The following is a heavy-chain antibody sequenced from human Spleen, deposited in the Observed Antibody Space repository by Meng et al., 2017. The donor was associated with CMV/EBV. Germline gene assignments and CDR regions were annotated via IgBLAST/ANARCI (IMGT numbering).Heavy chain of an antibody. D-gene: IGHD3/OR15-3a*01. CDR1: GFTFSSYA. V-gene: IGHV3-30*02. CDR3: AIDAFGPASEGENSFYYGMDV. J-gene: IGHJ6*02. CDR2: MRFGGRDE. Sequence: GESLKISCAASGFTFSSYAMHWVRQAPGKGLEWVAFMRFGGRDEYYADSVKGRFTISRDNSKNTLYLQMTSLRPEDTAVYYCAIDAFGPASEGENSFYYGMDVWGQGATVTVSS.